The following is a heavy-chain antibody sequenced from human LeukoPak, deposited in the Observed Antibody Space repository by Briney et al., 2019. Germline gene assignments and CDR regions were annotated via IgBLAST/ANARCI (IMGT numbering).Heavy chain of an antibody. Sequence: GESLKISCKGSGYSFTSYWIGWGRQVPGKGLEWMGIIYPGDSDTRYSPSFQGQVTISADKSISTAYLQWSSLKASDTAMYYCARSHIAALQDYWGQGTLVTVSS. CDR2: IYPGDSDT. V-gene: IGHV5-51*01. CDR1: GYSFTSYW. D-gene: IGHD6-13*01. CDR3: ARSHIAALQDY. J-gene: IGHJ4*02.